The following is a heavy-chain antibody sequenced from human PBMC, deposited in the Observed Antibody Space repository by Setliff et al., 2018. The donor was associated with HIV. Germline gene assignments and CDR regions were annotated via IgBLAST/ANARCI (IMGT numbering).Heavy chain of an antibody. D-gene: IGHD3-22*01. V-gene: IGHV3-48*01. Sequence: PGESLKISCAASGFTFSSYSMNWVRQAPGKGLEWVSFISGNSGAVTYADSVKGRFTISRDNARNSLYLQLNSLRAEDTAVYYCARDRGSDPYDPIDYWGQGTLVTVSS. CDR2: ISGNSGAV. CDR1: GFTFSSYS. J-gene: IGHJ4*02. CDR3: ARDRGSDPYDPIDY.